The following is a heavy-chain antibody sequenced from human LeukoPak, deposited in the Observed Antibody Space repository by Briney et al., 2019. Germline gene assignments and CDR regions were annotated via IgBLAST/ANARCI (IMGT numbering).Heavy chain of an antibody. D-gene: IGHD6-13*01. CDR3: ARDASFIAAASYGMDV. V-gene: IGHV1-46*01. CDR2: INPSGGST. J-gene: IGHJ6*02. Sequence: ASVKVSCKASGYTFTSYYMHWVRQAPGQGLEWMGLINPSGGSTSYAQKFQGRVTMTRDTSTSTVYMELSSLRSEDTAVYYCARDASFIAAASYGMDVWGQGTTATVSS. CDR1: GYTFTSYY.